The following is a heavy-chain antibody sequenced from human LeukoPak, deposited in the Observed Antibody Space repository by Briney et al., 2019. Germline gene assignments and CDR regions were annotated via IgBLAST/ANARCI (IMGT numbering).Heavy chain of an antibody. CDR3: ASLGVAGKHNWFDP. V-gene: IGHV4-59*08. J-gene: IGHJ5*02. CDR1: GGSISSYY. Sequence: KTSETLSLTCTVSGGSISSYYWNWIRQPPGKGLEWIGYIYYSGSTNYNPSLKSRVTISVDTSKNQFSLKLSSVTAADTAVYYCASLGVAGKHNWFDPWGQGTLVTVSS. CDR2: IYYSGST. D-gene: IGHD6-19*01.